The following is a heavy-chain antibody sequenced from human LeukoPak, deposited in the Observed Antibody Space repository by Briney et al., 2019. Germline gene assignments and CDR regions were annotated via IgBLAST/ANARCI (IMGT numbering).Heavy chain of an antibody. Sequence: VASVKVSCTASGGTFSSYAISWVRQAPGQGLEWMGGIIPIFGTANYAQKFQGRVTITADESTSTAYMELSSLRSEDTAVYYCARDRLGYCSGGSCYSEPDYGMDVWGQGTTVTVSS. V-gene: IGHV1-69*13. D-gene: IGHD2-15*01. CDR2: IIPIFGTA. J-gene: IGHJ6*02. CDR1: GGTFSSYA. CDR3: ARDRLGYCSGGSCYSEPDYGMDV.